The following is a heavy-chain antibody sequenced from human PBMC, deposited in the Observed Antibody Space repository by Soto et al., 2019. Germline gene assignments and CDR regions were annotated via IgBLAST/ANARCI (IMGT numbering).Heavy chain of an antibody. CDR1: GFTVSSNY. CDR2: IYSGGST. J-gene: IGHJ6*03. V-gene: IGHV3-66*04. CDR3: ARLPSAPADYYMDV. Sequence: EVQLVESGGGLVQPGGSLRLSCAASGFTVSSNYMSWVRQAPGKGLEWVSVIYSGGSTYYADSVKGRFTISRDNSKNTLYLQMNSLRAEDTAVYYRARLPSAPADYYMDVWGKGTTVTVSS. D-gene: IGHD2-2*01.